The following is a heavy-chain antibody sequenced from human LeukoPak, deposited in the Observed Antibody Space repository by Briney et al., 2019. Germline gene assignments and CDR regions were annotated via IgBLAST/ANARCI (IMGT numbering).Heavy chain of an antibody. CDR2: INPSGGST. V-gene: IGHV1-46*01. CDR1: GYTFTSYY. J-gene: IGHJ4*02. D-gene: IGHD2-2*01. Sequence: ASVKVSCKASGYTFTSYYMHWVRQAPGQGLEWMGIINPSGGSTSYAQKFQGRVTMTRDTSISTAYMELSRLRSDDTAVYYCARDREDCSSTSCPIDYWGQGTLVTVSS. CDR3: ARDREDCSSTSCPIDY.